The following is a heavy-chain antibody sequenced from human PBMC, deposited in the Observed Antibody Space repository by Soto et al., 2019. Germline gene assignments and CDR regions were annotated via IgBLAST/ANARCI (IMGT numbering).Heavy chain of an antibody. CDR3: ASPGPVIAAADTSQWYFYL. CDR1: GFTFSSYA. CDR2: ISGSGGST. J-gene: IGHJ2*01. D-gene: IGHD6-13*01. V-gene: IGHV3-23*01. Sequence: EVQLLESGGGLVQPGGSLRLSCAASGFTFSSYAMSWVRQAPGKGLEWVSAISGSGGSTYYADSVKGGSTISRYNTNNTLYLQMNRLRADDTAVYYCASPGPVIAAADTSQWYFYLWGRRTLLTVSS.